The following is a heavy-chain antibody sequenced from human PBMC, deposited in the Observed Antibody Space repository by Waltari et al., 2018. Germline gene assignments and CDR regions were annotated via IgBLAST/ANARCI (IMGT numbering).Heavy chain of an antibody. CDR3: ATQEGAYYMDV. CDR2: IYTSGST. V-gene: IGHV4-61*02. Sequence: QVQLQESGPGLVKPSQTLSLTCPVSGGSISSGRYYWSWIRQPAGKGLEWIGRIYTSGSTNYNPSLKSRVTISVDTSKNQFSLKLSSVTAADTAVYYCATQEGAYYMDVWGKGTTVTVSS. J-gene: IGHJ6*03. CDR1: GGSISSGRYY.